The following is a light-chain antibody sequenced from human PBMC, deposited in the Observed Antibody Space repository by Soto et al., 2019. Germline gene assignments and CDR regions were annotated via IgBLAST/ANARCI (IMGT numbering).Light chain of an antibody. CDR2: DTS. J-gene: IGKJ1*01. V-gene: IGKV3-20*01. CDR1: QIVGDSS. CDR3: QQYQNSPRT. Sequence: ETVLTQTPGTLSLSPGERATVSCRASQIVGDSSLAWYQQRPGQAPRLLIYDTSKRATGIPDRFSGSGSGTDFTLTISRLEPEDFAVYYCQQYQNSPRTFGQGTKVDIK.